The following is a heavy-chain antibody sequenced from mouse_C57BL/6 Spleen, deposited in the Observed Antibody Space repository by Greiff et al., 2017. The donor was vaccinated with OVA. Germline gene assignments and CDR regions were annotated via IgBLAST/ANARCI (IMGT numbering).Heavy chain of an antibody. CDR1: GFNIKNSY. D-gene: IGHD2-13*01. J-gene: IGHJ4*01. V-gene: IGHV14-3*01. Sequence: EVQLQQPVAELVRPGASVKLSCTASGFNIKNSYMHWVKQRPEQGLEWIGRIDPANGNTKYAPKFEGKATMTADTTSNTAYLQLSSLTSEDTAIYNFTRGDDGDVDYWGQGTTVTVSS. CDR3: TRGDDGDVDY. CDR2: IDPANGNT.